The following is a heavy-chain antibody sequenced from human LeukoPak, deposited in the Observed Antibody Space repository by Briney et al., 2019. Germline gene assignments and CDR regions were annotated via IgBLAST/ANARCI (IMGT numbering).Heavy chain of an antibody. CDR2: IIPIFGTA. D-gene: IGHD3-10*01. J-gene: IGHJ6*03. CDR3: ARVKVRGGPFPAYYYYYMDV. CDR1: GGTFSSYA. V-gene: IGHV1-69*05. Sequence: GASVKVSCKASGGTFSSYAISWVRQAPGQGLEWMGGIIPIFGTANYAQKLQGRVTMTTDTSTSTAYMELRSLRSDDTAVYYCARVKVRGGPFPAYYYYYMDVWGKGTTVTISS.